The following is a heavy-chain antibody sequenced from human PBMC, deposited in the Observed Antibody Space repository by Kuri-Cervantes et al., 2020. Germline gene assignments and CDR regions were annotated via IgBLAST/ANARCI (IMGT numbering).Heavy chain of an antibody. CDR2: IYYSGST. CDR1: GGSISSSNYY. D-gene: IGHD6-19*01. CDR3: ARDKTYSSGRRSHFDY. J-gene: IGHJ4*02. Sequence: SETLSLTCTVSGGSISSSNYYWGWIRQPPGKGLEWIGSIYYSGSTYYNPSLKSRVTISVDTSKNQFSLKLSSVTAADTAVYYCARDKTYSSGRRSHFDYWGQGTLVTVSS. V-gene: IGHV4-39*07.